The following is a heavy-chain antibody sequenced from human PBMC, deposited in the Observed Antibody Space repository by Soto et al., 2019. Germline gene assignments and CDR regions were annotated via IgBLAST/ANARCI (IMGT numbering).Heavy chain of an antibody. CDR3: ARDRRYCSGGSCHRPHYFDY. CDR2: INHSGST. V-gene: IGHV4-34*01. Sequence: SETLSLTCAVYGGSFSGYYWSWIRQPPGKGLEWIGEINHSGSTNYNPSLKSRVTISVDTSKNQSSLQLSSVTAEDAAVYYCARDRRYCSGGSCHRPHYFDYWGQGTLVTVSS. CDR1: GGSFSGYY. J-gene: IGHJ4*02. D-gene: IGHD2-15*01.